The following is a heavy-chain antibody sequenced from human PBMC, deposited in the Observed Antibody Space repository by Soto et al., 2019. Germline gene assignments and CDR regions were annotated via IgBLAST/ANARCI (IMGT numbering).Heavy chain of an antibody. V-gene: IGHV4-34*01. CDR2: INHSGST. J-gene: IGHJ5*02. Sequence: SETLSLTCAVYGGSFSGYYWSWIRQTPGKGLEWIGEINHSGSTNYNPSLKSRVTISVDTSKNQFSLKLSSVTAADTAVYYCARGIAARPFGWFDPWGQGTLVTVSS. D-gene: IGHD6-6*01. CDR3: ARGIAARPFGWFDP. CDR1: GGSFSGYY.